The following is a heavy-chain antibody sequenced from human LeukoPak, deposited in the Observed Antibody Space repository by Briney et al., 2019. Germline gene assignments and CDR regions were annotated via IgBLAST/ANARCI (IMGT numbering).Heavy chain of an antibody. CDR1: GFTFSSYS. CDR2: ISSSSSYI. D-gene: IGHD5-18*01. CDR3: ARMRTAMAPPDAFDI. J-gene: IGHJ3*02. Sequence: GGSLRLSCAASGFTFSSYSMNWVRQAPGKGLEWVSSISSSSSYIYYADSVKGRFTISRDNAKNSLYLQMNSLRAEDTAVYYCARMRTAMAPPDAFDIWGQGTMVTVSS. V-gene: IGHV3-21*01.